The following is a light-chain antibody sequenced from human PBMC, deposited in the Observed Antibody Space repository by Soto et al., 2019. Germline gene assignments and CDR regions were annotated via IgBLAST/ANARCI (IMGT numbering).Light chain of an antibody. V-gene: IGLV2-8*01. CDR3: TSYAGSNIWV. J-gene: IGLJ3*02. CDR2: EVS. Sequence: QSALTQPPSASGSPGQSVTISCIATSSDVGGYNYVSWYQQYPGKAPKLMIYEVSKRPSGVPDRFSGSKSGKTASLNVSGLQPEDEADYYCTSYAGSNIWVFGGGTKVTVL. CDR1: SSDVGGYNY.